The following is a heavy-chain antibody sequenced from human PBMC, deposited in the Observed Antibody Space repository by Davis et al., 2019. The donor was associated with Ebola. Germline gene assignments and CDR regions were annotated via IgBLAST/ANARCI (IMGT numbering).Heavy chain of an antibody. D-gene: IGHD2-2*01. J-gene: IGHJ3*01. CDR2: YGTSADT. CDR3: AKDTSNVWFDV. CDR1: GFIVSDKY. Sequence: GGSLRLSCAASGFIVSDKYMSWVRLAPGKGLEWVSTYGTSADTYYADSVKGRFTISRDNSKNTLYLQMNGLRVEDTAIYYCAKDTSNVWFDVWGQGTMVTVSS. V-gene: IGHV3-53*01.